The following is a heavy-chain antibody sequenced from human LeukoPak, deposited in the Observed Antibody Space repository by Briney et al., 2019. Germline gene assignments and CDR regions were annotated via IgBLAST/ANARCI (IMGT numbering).Heavy chain of an antibody. CDR3: ARESYGSGSYYPSSYYFDY. D-gene: IGHD3-10*01. V-gene: IGHV4-34*01. CDR2: INHSGST. J-gene: IGHJ4*02. CDR1: GGSFSGYY. Sequence: PSETLSLTCAVYGGSFSGYYWSWIRQPPGKGLEWIGEINHSGSTNYNPSLKSRVTTSVDTSKNQFSLKLSSVTAADTAVYYCARESYGSGSYYPSSYYFDYWGQGTLVTVSS.